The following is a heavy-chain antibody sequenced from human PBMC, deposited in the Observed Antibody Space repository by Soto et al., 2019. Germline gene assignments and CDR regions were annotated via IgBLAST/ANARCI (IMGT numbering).Heavy chain of an antibody. V-gene: IGHV3-21*01. D-gene: IGHD4-4*01. CDR3: ARTHFSTGTTPDY. Sequence: EVQLVESGGGLVKPGGSLRLSCAASGFTFSSYSMNWVRQAPGKGLEWVSSISSSSSYIYYADSVKGRFTISRDNAKNSLYLQMNSLRAEDTAVYYCARTHFSTGTTPDYWGQGTLVTVSS. CDR1: GFTFSSYS. CDR2: ISSSSSYI. J-gene: IGHJ4*02.